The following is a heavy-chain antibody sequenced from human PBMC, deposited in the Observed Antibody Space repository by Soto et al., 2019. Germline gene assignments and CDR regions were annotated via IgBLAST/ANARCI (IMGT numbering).Heavy chain of an antibody. Sequence: VPLKLDCKASGYTITIDYIHCVLHAPGQGLEWMGIINPSGGSTSYAQKFQGRVTMTRDTSTSTVYMELSSLRSEDTAVYYCATHFYDSSGYYQALGYWAERPLGTGSS. D-gene: IGHD3-22*01. CDR2: INPSGGST. CDR1: GYTITIDY. V-gene: IGHV1-46*01. CDR3: ATHFYDSSGYYQALGY. J-gene: IGHJ4*02.